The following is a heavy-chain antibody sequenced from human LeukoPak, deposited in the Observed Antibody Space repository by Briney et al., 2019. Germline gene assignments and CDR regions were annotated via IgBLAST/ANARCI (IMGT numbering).Heavy chain of an antibody. Sequence: SSETLSLTCTVSGASIRSYHWTWIRQPPGKGLEWIGYIYNSGSTHYSPSLKSRVTLSLDTSKNQFSLRLTSVTAADTAVYYCARGHDTSGYYFDYWGQGTLVTVSS. CDR3: ARGHDTSGYYFDY. CDR1: GASIRSYH. V-gene: IGHV4-59*08. D-gene: IGHD5-12*01. J-gene: IGHJ4*02. CDR2: IYNSGST.